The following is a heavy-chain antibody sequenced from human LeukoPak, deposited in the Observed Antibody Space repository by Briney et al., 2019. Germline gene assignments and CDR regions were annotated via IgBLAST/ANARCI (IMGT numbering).Heavy chain of an antibody. J-gene: IGHJ6*02. CDR1: GFSFRNYA. V-gene: IGHV3-23*01. D-gene: IGHD4-23*01. CDR3: AKDYDYGGNHYYYYGMDV. CDR2: ITTSGSSV. Sequence: TGGSLRLSCAASGFSFRNYAMSWVRQAPGTGLEWVSAITTSGSSVFYADAAKGRFTISRDNSKNTLYLQMNSLRAEDTAVYYCAKDYDYGGNHYYYYGMDVWGQGTTVTVSS.